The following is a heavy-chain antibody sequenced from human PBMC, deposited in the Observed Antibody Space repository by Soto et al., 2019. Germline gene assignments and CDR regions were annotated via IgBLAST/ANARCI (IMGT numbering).Heavy chain of an antibody. CDR2: VSYDGSNK. CDR3: ARDMIHSQYYYYDMDV. J-gene: IGHJ6*02. D-gene: IGHD3-16*01. V-gene: IGHV3-30-3*01. CDR1: GFTFSRYT. Sequence: SLRLSCAASGFTFSRYTMHWVRQAPGKGLEWVAVVSYDGSNKYYADSVKGRFTISRDNSKNTLYLQMNSLRAEDTAVYYCARDMIHSQYYYYDMDVWGQGTPVTVSS.